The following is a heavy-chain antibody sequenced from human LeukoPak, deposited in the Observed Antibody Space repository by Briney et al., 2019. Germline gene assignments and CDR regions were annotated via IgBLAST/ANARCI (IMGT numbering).Heavy chain of an antibody. CDR2: IYYTGST. V-gene: IGHV4-59*08. J-gene: IGHJ4*02. Sequence: SETLSLTCNVSGGSMSTYYWSWIRQPPGKELEWIGYIYYTGSTNYNPSLQSRVTISVDTSKNQFSLKLSSVTAADTAVYYCARHGAGGIQLWLPIDYWGQGTLVTVSS. D-gene: IGHD5-18*01. CDR1: GGSMSTYY. CDR3: ARHGAGGIQLWLPIDY.